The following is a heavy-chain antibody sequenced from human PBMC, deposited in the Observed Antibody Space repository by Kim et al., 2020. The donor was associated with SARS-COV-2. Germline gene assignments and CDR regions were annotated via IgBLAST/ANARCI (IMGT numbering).Heavy chain of an antibody. V-gene: IGHV3-33*01. J-gene: IGHJ5*02. CDR3: ARELLWPKTWFDP. D-gene: IGHD3-10*01. Sequence: YYADSVQGQFTISRDNSKNTLYLQMNSLRAEDTAVYYCARELLWPKTWFDPWGQGTLVTVSS.